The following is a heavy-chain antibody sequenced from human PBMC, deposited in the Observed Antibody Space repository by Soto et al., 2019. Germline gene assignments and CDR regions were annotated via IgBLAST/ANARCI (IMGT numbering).Heavy chain of an antibody. CDR1: GYTFTSYG. D-gene: IGHD2-15*01. J-gene: IGHJ4*02. Sequence: ASVKVSCKASGYTFTSYGISWVRQAPGQGLEWMGWISAYNGNTNYAQKLQGRVTMTTDTSTSTAYMELRSLRSDDTAVYYCARDLLPHIVVVVAALDYWGQGTLVTVSS. CDR3: ARDLLPHIVVVVAALDY. V-gene: IGHV1-18*01. CDR2: ISAYNGNT.